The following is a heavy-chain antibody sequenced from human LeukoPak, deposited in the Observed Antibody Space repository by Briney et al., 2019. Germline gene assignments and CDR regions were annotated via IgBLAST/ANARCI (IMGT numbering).Heavy chain of an antibody. CDR3: ARVGPDYGDLHNWFDT. V-gene: IGHV3-30*04. J-gene: IGHJ5*02. Sequence: PGGSLRLSCAASGLTFSSYAMHWVRQAPGKGLEWVAVISYDGSNKYYADSVKGRFTISRDNSKNTLYLQMNSLRAEDTAVYYCARVGPDYGDLHNWFDTWGQGTLVTVSS. CDR2: ISYDGSNK. D-gene: IGHD4-17*01. CDR1: GLTFSSYA.